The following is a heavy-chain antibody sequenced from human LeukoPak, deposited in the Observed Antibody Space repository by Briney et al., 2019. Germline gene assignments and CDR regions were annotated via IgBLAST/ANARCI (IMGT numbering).Heavy chain of an antibody. CDR1: GFTFSSYW. Sequence: PGGSLRLSCAASGFTFSSYWMHWVRQAPGKGLVWVSRINSDGISTSYADSVKGRFTISRGNAKNTLYLQMNSLRADDTAVYYCAKGGATVIDYWGQGTLVTVSS. D-gene: IGHD4-17*01. V-gene: IGHV3-74*01. CDR2: INSDGIST. CDR3: AKGGATVIDY. J-gene: IGHJ4*02.